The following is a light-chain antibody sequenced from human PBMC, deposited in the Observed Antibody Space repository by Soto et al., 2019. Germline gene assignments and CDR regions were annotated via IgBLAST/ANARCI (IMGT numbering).Light chain of an antibody. CDR1: SSDVGGYNY. CDR3: SSYTSSSTLV. CDR2: EVT. V-gene: IGLV2-14*01. J-gene: IGLJ3*02. Sequence: QSVLTQPASVSGSPGQSITISCTGTSSDVGGYNYVSWYQQHPGKAPKLIIYEVTNRPSGVSIRFSGSKSGNTASLAISGFQADDEADYYCSSYTSSSTLVFGGGTKVTVL.